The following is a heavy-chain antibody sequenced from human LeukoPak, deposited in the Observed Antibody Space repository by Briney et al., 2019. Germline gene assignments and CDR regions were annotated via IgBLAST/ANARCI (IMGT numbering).Heavy chain of an antibody. V-gene: IGHV1-46*01. CDR3: ARDHSRFYYDSSGYFRGFDP. CDR2: INPSGGST. Sequence: ASVKVSCKASGYTFTSYYMHWVRQALGQGLEWMGIINPSGGSTSYAQKFQGRVTMTRDMSTSTVYMELSSLRSEDTAVYYCARDHSRFYYDSSGYFRGFDPWGQGTLVTVSS. D-gene: IGHD3-22*01. CDR1: GYTFTSYY. J-gene: IGHJ5*02.